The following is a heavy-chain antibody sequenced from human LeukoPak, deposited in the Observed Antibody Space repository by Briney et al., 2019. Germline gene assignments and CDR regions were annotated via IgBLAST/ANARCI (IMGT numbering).Heavy chain of an antibody. CDR1: GYTFTSYG. V-gene: IGHV1-18*01. J-gene: IGHJ4*02. CDR3: ASGEGWLPDY. CDR2: ISAYNGNT. D-gene: IGHD5-12*01. Sequence: ASVKVSCKASGYTFTSYGISWVRQAPGQGLEWMGWISAYNGNTNYAQKFQGRVTMTRNTSISTAYMELSSLRSEDTAVYYCASGEGWLPDYWGQGTLVTVSS.